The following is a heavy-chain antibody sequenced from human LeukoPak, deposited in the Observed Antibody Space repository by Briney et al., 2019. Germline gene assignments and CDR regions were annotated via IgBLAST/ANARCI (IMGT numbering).Heavy chain of an antibody. V-gene: IGHV4-59*11. CDR2: IFYTGST. Sequence: SETLSLTCSVSGASINTHYWSWIRQPPGKGPEWIGHIFYTGSTNYNPSLKSRVTMSVDRSNNQFSLRLRSVTAADTAIYYCTRSNRSSALLTWGQGTLVAVSS. CDR3: TRSNRSSALLT. CDR1: GASINTHY. D-gene: IGHD1-14*01. J-gene: IGHJ4*02.